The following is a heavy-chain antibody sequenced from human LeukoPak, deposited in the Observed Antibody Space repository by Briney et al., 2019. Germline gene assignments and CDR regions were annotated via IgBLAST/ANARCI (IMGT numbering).Heavy chain of an antibody. V-gene: IGHV5-51*01. Sequence: SGESLKISCQGSGYNFPIYWIGWVRQMPGQGLEWMGIIYPDDSNTIYGPSFQGQVTISADKSINTAYLEWTSLKASDTAIYYCARLECSSTTCPFAYWGQGTLVTVSS. CDR3: ARLECSSTTCPFAY. J-gene: IGHJ4*02. D-gene: IGHD2-2*01. CDR2: IYPDDSNT. CDR1: GYNFPIYW.